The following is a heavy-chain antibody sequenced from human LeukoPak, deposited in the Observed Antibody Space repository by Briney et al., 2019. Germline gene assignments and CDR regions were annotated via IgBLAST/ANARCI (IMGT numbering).Heavy chain of an antibody. CDR3: ARGMGGDIAVATPLDY. Sequence: ASVKVSCKASGYTFTSYYLHWVRQAPGQGLEWMGIINPSGGSTSYAQKFQDRVTMTRDTPTSTVYMELSSLRSEDTAVYYCARGMGGDIAVATPLDYWGQGTLVTVSS. D-gene: IGHD6-19*01. CDR1: GYTFTSYY. J-gene: IGHJ4*02. V-gene: IGHV1-46*01. CDR2: INPSGGST.